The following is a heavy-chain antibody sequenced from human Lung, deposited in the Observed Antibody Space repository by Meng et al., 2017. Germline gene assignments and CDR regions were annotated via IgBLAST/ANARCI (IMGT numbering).Heavy chain of an antibody. CDR3: ARGGVTTDD. CDR1: GFTFSTHW. D-gene: IGHD4-17*01. J-gene: IGHJ4*02. CDR2: ITGDGSST. Sequence: EVQLVESGGGLVQPGGSLRLSCAASGFTFSTHWMHWVRQAPGKGLEWVSRITGDGSSTIYADSVQGRFTMSRDNAKNTLSLQMNSLRVEDTAVYYCARGGVTTDDWGQGTLVTASS. V-gene: IGHV3-74*01.